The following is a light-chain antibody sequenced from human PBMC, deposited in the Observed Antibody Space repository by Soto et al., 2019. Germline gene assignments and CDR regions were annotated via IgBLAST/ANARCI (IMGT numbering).Light chain of an antibody. V-gene: IGKV3-20*01. Sequence: EIVLTQSPGTLSLSPGERATLSSRASESVSSSYLAWYQQKPGQAPRLLIFGASSRATGTPDRFSGSGSGTDFTLTLSNLQSEDFAVYYCQQYTNWPPITFGQGTRLEIK. CDR2: GAS. CDR1: ESVSSSY. J-gene: IGKJ5*01. CDR3: QQYTNWPPIT.